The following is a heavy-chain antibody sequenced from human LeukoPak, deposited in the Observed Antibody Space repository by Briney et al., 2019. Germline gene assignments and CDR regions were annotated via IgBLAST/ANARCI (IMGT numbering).Heavy chain of an antibody. J-gene: IGHJ4*02. D-gene: IGHD3-22*01. CDR3: ARDRLSDYYDSSFLGY. V-gene: IGHV1-18*01. CDR1: GYTFTSYG. CDR2: ISAYNGNT. Sequence: ASVKVSCKASGYTFTSYGISWVRQAPGQGLEWMGWISAYNGNTNYAQKLQGRVTMTTDTSTSTAYMELRSLRSDDTAVYYCARDRLSDYYDSSFLGYWGQGTLVTVSS.